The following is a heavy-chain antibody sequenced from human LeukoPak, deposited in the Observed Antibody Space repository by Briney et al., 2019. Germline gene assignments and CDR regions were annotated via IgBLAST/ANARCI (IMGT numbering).Heavy chain of an antibody. CDR1: GFTFSSYW. Sequence: PGGSLRLSCAASGFTFSSYWMSWVRQAPGKGLEWVSSISSSSSYIYYADSVKGRFTISRDNAKNSLYLQMNSLRAEDTAVYYCAREGGNSDRKAFDIWGQGTMVTVSS. D-gene: IGHD4-23*01. J-gene: IGHJ3*02. CDR3: AREGGNSDRKAFDI. V-gene: IGHV3-21*01. CDR2: ISSSSSYI.